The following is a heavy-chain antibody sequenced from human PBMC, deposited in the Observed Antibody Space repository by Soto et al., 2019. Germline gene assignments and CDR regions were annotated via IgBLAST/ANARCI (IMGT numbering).Heavy chain of an antibody. J-gene: IGHJ4*02. CDR1: GFTFSTYE. V-gene: IGHV3-48*03. Sequence: GGSLRLSCAASGFTFSTYEMNWVRQAPGKGLEWVSYISSSGSTRYYADSVKGRFTISRDNAKNSLYLQMNSLRAEDTAVYYCARDRGYSGYEGNKVYWGQGTLVTVSS. CDR2: ISSSGSTR. CDR3: ARDRGYSGYEGNKVY. D-gene: IGHD5-12*01.